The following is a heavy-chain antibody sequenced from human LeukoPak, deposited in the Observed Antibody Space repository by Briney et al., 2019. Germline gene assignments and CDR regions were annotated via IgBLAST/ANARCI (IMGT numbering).Heavy chain of an antibody. J-gene: IGHJ4*02. Sequence: PGGSLRLSCAASGFTVTTNYMSWVRQAPGKGLEWVSVIYSGGSTYYADSVKDRFTISRDNSKNTLYLQMNSLRAEDTAVYYCARDRGAAAAGYYFDYWGQGTLVTVSS. D-gene: IGHD6-13*01. CDR2: IYSGGST. CDR1: GFTVTTNY. V-gene: IGHV3-66*01. CDR3: ARDRGAAAAGYYFDY.